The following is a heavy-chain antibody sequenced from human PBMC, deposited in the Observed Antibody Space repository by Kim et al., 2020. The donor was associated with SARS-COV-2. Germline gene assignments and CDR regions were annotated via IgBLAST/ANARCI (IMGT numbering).Heavy chain of an antibody. D-gene: IGHD3-22*01. CDR2: IKPDGSGP. CDR3: AKSGFRSAFEI. CDR1: GFTFSYYW. J-gene: IGHJ3*02. Sequence: GGSLRLSCAASGFTFSYYWMTWVRQTPGKGLEWVANIKPDGSGPSYVDSLKGRFTISRDNAKNSLYLQMNSLGDEDTAVYYCAKSGFRSAFEIWAEWTLV. V-gene: IGHV3-7*03.